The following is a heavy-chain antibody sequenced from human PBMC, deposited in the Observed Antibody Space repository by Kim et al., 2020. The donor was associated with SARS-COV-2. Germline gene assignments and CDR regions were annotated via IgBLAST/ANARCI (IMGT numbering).Heavy chain of an antibody. Sequence: ASVKVSCKASGYTFTGYYMHWVRQAPGQGLEWMGWINPNSGGTNYAQKIQGRVTMTRDTSISTAYMELSRLRSDDTAVYYCAREDEGKLEFLRRGYYGMDVWGQGTTVTVSS. CDR1: GYTFTGYY. D-gene: IGHD1-1*01. CDR2: INPNSGGT. CDR3: AREDEGKLEFLRRGYYGMDV. J-gene: IGHJ6*02. V-gene: IGHV1-2*02.